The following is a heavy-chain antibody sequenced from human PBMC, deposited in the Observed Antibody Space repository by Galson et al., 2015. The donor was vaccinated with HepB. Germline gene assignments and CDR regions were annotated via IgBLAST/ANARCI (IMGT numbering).Heavy chain of an antibody. J-gene: IGHJ4*02. V-gene: IGHV3-7*01. CDR2: IKQDGSEK. D-gene: IGHD2-2*01. CDR1: GFSLSQYW. Sequence: SLRLSCAASGFSLSQYWMTWVRQAPGKGLEWVANIKQDGSEKNYVDSVKGRFTISRDNVKNSVYLQMNSLRVDDTAVYHCARDGWSTNSLDSWGQGTLVSVSS. CDR3: ARDGWSTNSLDS.